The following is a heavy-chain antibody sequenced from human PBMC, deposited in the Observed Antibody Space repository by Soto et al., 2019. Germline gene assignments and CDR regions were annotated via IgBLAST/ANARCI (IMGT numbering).Heavy chain of an antibody. CDR2: INPSGGST. V-gene: IGHV1-46*01. J-gene: IGHJ4*02. CDR3: ARGGIVLMVYAMFDY. Sequence: QVQLVQSGAEVKKPGASVKVSCKASGYTFTSYYMHWVRQAPGQGLEWMGIINPSGGSTSYAQKFQGRVTRTRDTSTSTVYMELSSLRSEDTAVYYCARGGIVLMVYAMFDYWGQGTLVTVSS. D-gene: IGHD2-8*01. CDR1: GYTFTSYY.